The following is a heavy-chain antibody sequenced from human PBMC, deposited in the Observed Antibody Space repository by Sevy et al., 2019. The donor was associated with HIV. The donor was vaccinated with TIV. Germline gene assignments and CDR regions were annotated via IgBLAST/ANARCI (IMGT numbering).Heavy chain of an antibody. J-gene: IGHJ3*01. CDR2: INPKSGGT. CDR1: GYTFTGHY. D-gene: IGHD6-19*01. Sequence: ASVKVSCKASGYTFTGHYMHWVRQAPGQGLEWMGRINPKSGGTNYAQKFQGRVTMTRDTSIITAYMELSSLRSDDTAVYYCARADNIGWSIIDAFDLWGQGTMVTVS. V-gene: IGHV1-2*06. CDR3: ARADNIGWSIIDAFDL.